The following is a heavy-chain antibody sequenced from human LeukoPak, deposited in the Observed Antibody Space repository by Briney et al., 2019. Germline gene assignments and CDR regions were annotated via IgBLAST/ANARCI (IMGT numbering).Heavy chain of an antibody. CDR2: IRYDGSIK. J-gene: IGHJ4*02. D-gene: IGHD3-10*01. Sequence: GGSLRLSCAASGFSFSSHGMHWVRQAPGKGLEWVAFIRYDGSIKYYADSVKGRFTISRDDAKNTLYLQMNSLRTEDTAVYYCALRGVERGPSDYWGQGNLVTVSS. CDR3: ALRGVERGPSDY. V-gene: IGHV3-30*02. CDR1: GFSFSSHG.